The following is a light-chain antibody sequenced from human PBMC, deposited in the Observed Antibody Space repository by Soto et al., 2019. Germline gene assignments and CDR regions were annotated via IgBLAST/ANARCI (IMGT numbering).Light chain of an antibody. CDR2: DVS. Sequence: QSVLTQPRSVSGSPGQSVTISCTGTSSDVGGYNYVSWYQQHPGKAPKLMIYDVSKRPSGVPDRFSGSKAGITASLTISGLQADDEAEYFCISYKTDDTFVFGTGTKVTVL. CDR3: ISYKTDDTFV. J-gene: IGLJ1*01. CDR1: SSDVGGYNY. V-gene: IGLV2-11*01.